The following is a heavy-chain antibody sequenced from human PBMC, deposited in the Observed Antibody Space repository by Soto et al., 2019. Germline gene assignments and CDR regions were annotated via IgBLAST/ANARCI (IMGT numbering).Heavy chain of an antibody. CDR2: IYYSGST. CDR3: GREGYGMDV. Sequence: PSETLSLTCAVSGDSMSSSDYYWGWIRQPPGKGLEWIGSIYYSGSTYYNPSLQSRVAISVDTSKNQFSLKLSSVTAADTAVYYCGREGYGMDVWGQGTTVTVSS. CDR1: GDSMSSSDYY. V-gene: IGHV4-39*07. J-gene: IGHJ6*02.